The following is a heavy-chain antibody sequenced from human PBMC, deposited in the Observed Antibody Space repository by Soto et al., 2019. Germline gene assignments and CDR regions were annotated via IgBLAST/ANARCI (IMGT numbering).Heavy chain of an antibody. V-gene: IGHV4-59*01. CDR3: ARGGKIAAAFDY. CDR1: GGSIRSYY. CDR2: IYYSGST. Sequence: QVQLQESGPGLVKPSETLSLTCTVSGGSIRSYYWSWIRQPPGKGLEWIGYIYYSGSTNYNPSLKSRVTISVDTSKNQFSLKLSSVTAADTAVYYCARGGKIAAAFDYWGQGTRVTVSS. D-gene: IGHD6-13*01. J-gene: IGHJ4*02.